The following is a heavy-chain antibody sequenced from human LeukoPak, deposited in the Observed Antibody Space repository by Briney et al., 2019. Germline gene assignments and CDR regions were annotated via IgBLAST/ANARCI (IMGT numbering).Heavy chain of an antibody. Sequence: SETLSLTCTVSGGSISSSSYYWGWIRQPPGKGLEWIGSIYYSGSTYYNPPLKSRVTISVDTSKNQFSLKLSSVTAADTAVYYCARLGYCSGTSCYSYGMDVWGQGTTVTVSS. D-gene: IGHD2-2*01. CDR1: GGSISSSSYY. CDR3: ARLGYCSGTSCYSYGMDV. CDR2: IYYSGST. J-gene: IGHJ6*02. V-gene: IGHV4-39*01.